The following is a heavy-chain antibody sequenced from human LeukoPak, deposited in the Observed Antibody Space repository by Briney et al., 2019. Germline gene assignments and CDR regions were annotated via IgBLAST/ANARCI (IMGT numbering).Heavy chain of an antibody. J-gene: IGHJ4*02. CDR3: ARAGDYAVLGY. D-gene: IGHD4-17*01. V-gene: IGHV4-59*01. Sequence: SETLFLTCTVSGGSISSYYWSWIRQPPGKGLEWIGYIYYSGSTNYNPSLKSRVTISVDTSKNQFSLKLSSVTAADTAVYYCARAGDYAVLGYWGQGTLVTVSS. CDR1: GGSISSYY. CDR2: IYYSGST.